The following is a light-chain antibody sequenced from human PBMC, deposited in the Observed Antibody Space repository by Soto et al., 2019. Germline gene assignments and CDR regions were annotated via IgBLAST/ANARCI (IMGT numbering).Light chain of an antibody. CDR2: GAP. V-gene: IGKV3-15*01. J-gene: IGKJ5*01. Sequence: EIVMTQPPATLSESLGGRATLSWRASQSVSSNLAWYQQKPGQAPRLLIYGAPTRATGIPARFSGSGSGTEFTLTISSLQSEDFAVYYCQKYNNWPPITFGQGTRLEI. CDR3: QKYNNWPPIT. CDR1: QSVSSN.